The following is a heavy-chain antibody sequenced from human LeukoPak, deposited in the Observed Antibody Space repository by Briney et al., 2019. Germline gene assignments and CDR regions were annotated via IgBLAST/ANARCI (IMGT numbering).Heavy chain of an antibody. CDR3: AGLFQGRIAVAGTDY. J-gene: IGHJ4*02. CDR2: IIPIFSTA. D-gene: IGHD6-19*01. V-gene: IGHV1-69*13. CDR1: GGTFSSYA. Sequence: SVKVSCKASGGTFSSYAISWVRQAPGQGLEWMGGIIPIFSTANYAQKFQGRVTITADESTSTAYMELSSLRSEDTAVYYCAGLFQGRIAVAGTDYWGQGTLVTVSS.